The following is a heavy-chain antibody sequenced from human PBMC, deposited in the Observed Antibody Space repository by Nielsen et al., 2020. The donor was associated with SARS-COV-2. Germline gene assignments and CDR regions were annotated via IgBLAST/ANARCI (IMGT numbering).Heavy chain of an antibody. Sequence: GSLRLSCAVYGGSFSGYYWSWIRQPPGKGLEWIGEINHSGSTNYNPSLKSRVTISVDTSKNQFSLKLSSVTAADTAVYYCARRRIAAYWDYWGQGTLVTVSS. V-gene: IGHV4-34*01. D-gene: IGHD6-13*01. CDR1: GGSFSGYY. J-gene: IGHJ4*02. CDR2: INHSGST. CDR3: ARRRIAAYWDY.